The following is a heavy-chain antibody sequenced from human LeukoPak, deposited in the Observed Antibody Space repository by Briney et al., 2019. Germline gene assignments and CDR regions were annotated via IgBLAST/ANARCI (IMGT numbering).Heavy chain of an antibody. Sequence: GGSLRLSCAASGFTFSTYATNWVRQAPGKGLEWVSLISDSGANKHHAASVKGRFTISRDNSKNTLSLQMNSLRPEDTAVYYCAKDVRVGGGGMDVWGQGTPVTVSS. D-gene: IGHD1-26*01. V-gene: IGHV3-23*01. CDR3: AKDVRVGGGGMDV. CDR2: ISDSGANK. J-gene: IGHJ6*02. CDR1: GFTFSTYA.